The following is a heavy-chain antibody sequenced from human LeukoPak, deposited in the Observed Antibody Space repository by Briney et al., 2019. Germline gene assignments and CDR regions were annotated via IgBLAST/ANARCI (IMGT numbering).Heavy chain of an antibody. CDR2: ISYDGSGQ. CDR3: ARDRSGSYRDAFDI. J-gene: IGHJ3*02. Sequence: GGSLRLSCAASGFTFSSYAMHWVGQAPGRGLDWVALISYDGSGQYYTESVKGRFTISRDNSKNTLYLQVNSLRVEDTAVYYCARDRSGSYRDAFDIWGQGTMVTVSS. CDR1: GFTFSSYA. V-gene: IGHV3-30-3*01. D-gene: IGHD1-26*01.